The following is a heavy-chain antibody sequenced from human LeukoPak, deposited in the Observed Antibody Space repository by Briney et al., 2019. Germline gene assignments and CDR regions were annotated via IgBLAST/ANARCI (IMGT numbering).Heavy chain of an antibody. D-gene: IGHD6-13*01. J-gene: IGHJ4*02. CDR3: ARHVYSSSPFDY. Sequence: PSETLSLTCTVSGGSISSYSWSWIRQPPGEGLEWIGYIYYSGSTNYNPSLRSRVTISVDTSKNQFSLKLSSVTTADTAIYYCARHVYSSSPFDYWGQGTLVTASS. CDR2: IYYSGST. V-gene: IGHV4-59*08. CDR1: GGSISSYS.